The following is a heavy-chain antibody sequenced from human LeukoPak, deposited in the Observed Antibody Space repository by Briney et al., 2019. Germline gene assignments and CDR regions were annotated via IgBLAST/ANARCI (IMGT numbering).Heavy chain of an antibody. CDR2: VRSKSDAGTM. CDR1: GFNFRSAW. V-gene: IGHV3-15*01. D-gene: IGHD3-16*01. Sequence: PGGSLRLSCTASGFNFRSAWMSWARQAPGKGLEWVGRVRSKSDAGTMDYAAHVEGRFTISRDDSKNMVYLDMNSRKTEDTAVYYCGGRRVWGNGTVVTVSS. J-gene: IGHJ6*04. CDR3: GGRRV.